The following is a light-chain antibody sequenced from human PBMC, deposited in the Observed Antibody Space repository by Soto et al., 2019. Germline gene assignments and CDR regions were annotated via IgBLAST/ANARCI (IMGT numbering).Light chain of an antibody. J-gene: IGKJ1*01. V-gene: IGKV3-20*01. CDR1: QSVSSSY. CDR3: QEDGSSPVT. Sequence: EMVLTQSPGTLYLSPGERATLSCRASQSVSSSYLAWYQQKPGQAPRLRMYGPSSRATGIPDRFSGSGSGKDFTLNINKLETDDGADDDSQEDGSSPVTFGQGIKVEIK. CDR2: GPS.